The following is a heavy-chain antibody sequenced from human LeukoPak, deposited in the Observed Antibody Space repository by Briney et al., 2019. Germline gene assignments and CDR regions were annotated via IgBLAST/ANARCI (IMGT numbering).Heavy chain of an antibody. D-gene: IGHD2-21*02. CDR3: ARGTAAGGSDAFDI. J-gene: IGHJ3*02. V-gene: IGHV3-11*04. CDR2: INYGGNTI. Sequence: GSLRLSCAASGFTFSDYYMSWIRQAPGKGLGWVSYINYGGNTIYYADSVKGRFTISRDNAKNSLYLQMNSLRVEDTSVYYCARGTAAGGSDAFDIWGLGTMVTVSS. CDR1: GFTFSDYY.